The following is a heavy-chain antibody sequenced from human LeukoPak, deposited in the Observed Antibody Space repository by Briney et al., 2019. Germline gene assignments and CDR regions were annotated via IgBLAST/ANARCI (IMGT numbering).Heavy chain of an antibody. CDR3: VRGPYGSGSYR. Sequence: GRSLRLSCAASGFTFSSYGMHWVRQAPGKGLEWVAAIWYDGSDKYYADSVKGRFTISRDNSKNTLYLQMNSLRAEDTAVYYCVRGPYGSGSYRWGQGTLVTVSA. V-gene: IGHV3-33*01. CDR2: IWYDGSDK. CDR1: GFTFSSYG. J-gene: IGHJ4*02. D-gene: IGHD3-10*01.